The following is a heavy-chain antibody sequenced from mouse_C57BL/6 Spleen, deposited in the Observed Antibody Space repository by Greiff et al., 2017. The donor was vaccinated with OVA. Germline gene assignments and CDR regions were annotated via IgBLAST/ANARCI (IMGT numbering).Heavy chain of an antibody. CDR3: ARSYGRYYAMDY. D-gene: IGHD1-1*01. Sequence: QVQLQQSGAELVRPGTSVKVSCKASGYAFTNYLIEWVKQRPGQGLEWIGVINPGSGGTNYNEKFKGKATLTADKSSSTAYMQLSSLTSEDSAVYFCARSYGRYYAMDYWGQGTSVTVSS. CDR2: INPGSGGT. V-gene: IGHV1-54*01. CDR1: GYAFTNYL. J-gene: IGHJ4*01.